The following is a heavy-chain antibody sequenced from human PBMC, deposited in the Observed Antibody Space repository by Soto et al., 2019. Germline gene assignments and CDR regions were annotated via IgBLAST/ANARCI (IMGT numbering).Heavy chain of an antibody. CDR1: GYTFSTYA. CDR2: INAGNGNT. V-gene: IGHV1-3*05. CDR3: ARGGEPIDY. Sequence: QVQLGQSGAEEKKPGASVKVSFKASGYTFSTYAMHWVRQAPGQRLEWMGWINAGNGNTKYSQKFQGRVTITRDTSASTAYMELSSLRSEDTAVYYCARGGEPIDYWGQGTLVTVSS. J-gene: IGHJ4*02. D-gene: IGHD2-21*01.